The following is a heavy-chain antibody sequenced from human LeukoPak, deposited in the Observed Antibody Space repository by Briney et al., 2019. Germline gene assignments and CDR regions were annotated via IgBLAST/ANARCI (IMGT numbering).Heavy chain of an antibody. CDR2: ISWDGGST. J-gene: IGHJ6*03. V-gene: IGHV3-43*01. CDR1: GFTFDDYT. D-gene: IGHD5-18*01. Sequence: HTGGSLRLSCAASGFTFDDYTMHWVRQAPGKGLEWVSLISWDGGSTYYADSVKGRFTISRDNSKNTLYLQMNSLRAEDTAVYYCAKDIFSGYSYGYGDYYYMDVWGKGTTVTISS. CDR3: AKDIFSGYSYGYGDYYYMDV.